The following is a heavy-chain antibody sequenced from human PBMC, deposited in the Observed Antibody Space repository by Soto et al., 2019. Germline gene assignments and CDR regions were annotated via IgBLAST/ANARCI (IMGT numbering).Heavy chain of an antibody. CDR2: IYSSGTT. D-gene: IGHD4-17*01. CDR1: GGSISSYY. Sequence: SETLSLTCTVSGGSISSYYWSWIRQTPGNGLECIGYIYSSGTTNYNPSLKSRVTISVDTSKNQFSLRLSSVTAADTAVYYCARLPPSPSRVTQRFFDYWGQGTLVTVSS. CDR3: ARLPPSPSRVTQRFFDY. J-gene: IGHJ4*02. V-gene: IGHV4-59*01.